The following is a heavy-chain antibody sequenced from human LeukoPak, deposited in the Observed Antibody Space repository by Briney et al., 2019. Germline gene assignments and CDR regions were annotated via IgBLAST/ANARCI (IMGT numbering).Heavy chain of an antibody. D-gene: IGHD4-17*01. CDR1: GFTFSDYY. V-gene: IGHV3-11*06. Sequence: PGRSLRLSCAASGFTFSDYYMSWIRQAPGKGLEWVSYISSSSSYTNYADSVKGRFTISRDNAKNSLYLQMNSLRAEDTAVYYCARAVYGDYFDYWGQGTLVTVSS. CDR3: ARAVYGDYFDY. CDR2: ISSSSSYT. J-gene: IGHJ4*02.